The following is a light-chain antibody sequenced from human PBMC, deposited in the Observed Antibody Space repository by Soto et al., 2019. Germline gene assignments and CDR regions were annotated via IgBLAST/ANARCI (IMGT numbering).Light chain of an antibody. CDR1: SSDVGGYRY. Sequence: QSVLTQPASVSGSPGQSITISCTGTSSDVGGYRYVSWYQQHPGKAPKLMIYEVSNRPSGVSNRFSGSKSGNTASLTISGLQAEDEADYYCSSYTSSDIFYVFRTGTKVTVL. J-gene: IGLJ1*01. CDR3: SSYTSSDIFYV. V-gene: IGLV2-14*01. CDR2: EVS.